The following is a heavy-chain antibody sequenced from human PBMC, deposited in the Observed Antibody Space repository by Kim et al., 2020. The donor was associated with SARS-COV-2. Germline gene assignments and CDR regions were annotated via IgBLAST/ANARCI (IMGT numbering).Heavy chain of an antibody. CDR3: ARAYYDFWSAYYGWYFDL. J-gene: IGHJ2*01. V-gene: IGHV4-34*01. CDR1: GGSFSASS. Sequence: SETLSLTCALYGGSFSASSWSWIRQPPGEGLEWIGEINHSGSSNYNPSLKSRVSISLDTSKKQFSLRLISVTAADTAVYYCARAYYDFWSAYYGWYFDLWGRGTLVTVSS. CDR2: INHSGSS. D-gene: IGHD3-3*01.